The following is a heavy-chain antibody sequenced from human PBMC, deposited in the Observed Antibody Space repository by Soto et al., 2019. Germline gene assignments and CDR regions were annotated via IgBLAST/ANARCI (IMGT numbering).Heavy chain of an antibody. Sequence: PRGSLRLSCAASGFTFGSYGMHWGRHSPYKGREWVAVISYDGSNKCYADSVKGRFTISRDNSKNTLYLQMNSLRAEDTAVYYCAKDGNDYSNYYYGMDVWGQGTTVTVSS. CDR2: ISYDGSNK. V-gene: IGHV3-30*18. D-gene: IGHD4-4*01. J-gene: IGHJ6*02. CDR3: AKDGNDYSNYYYGMDV. CDR1: GFTFGSYG.